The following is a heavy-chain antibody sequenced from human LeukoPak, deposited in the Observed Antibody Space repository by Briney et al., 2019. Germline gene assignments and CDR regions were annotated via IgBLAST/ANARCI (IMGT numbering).Heavy chain of an antibody. V-gene: IGHV3-48*01. J-gene: IGHJ4*02. CDR2: ISSGSSTI. Sequence: GGSLRLSCAASGFIFSSYSMNWVRQAPGKGLEWVSYISSGSSTIYYADSVKGRFTISRDNAKNSLYLQMNSLRAEDTAVYYCARVLRKRNYDSSDYYGYWGQGTLVTVSS. D-gene: IGHD3-22*01. CDR1: GFIFSSYS. CDR3: ARVLRKRNYDSSDYYGY.